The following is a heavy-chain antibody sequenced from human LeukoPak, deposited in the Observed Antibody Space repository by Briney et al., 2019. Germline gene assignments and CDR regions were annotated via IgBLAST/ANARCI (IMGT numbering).Heavy chain of an antibody. CDR1: GFTFRSYS. CDR2: ISSSGTTI. D-gene: IGHD2-8*02. Sequence: PGGSLRLSCAASGFTFRSYSMSWVRQAPGKGLECLSYISSSGTTIVYADSVKGRFTISRDNAKNSLFLQMNSLRAEDTAVYYCAKTGSYDTGCFDSWGQGTLVTVSS. J-gene: IGHJ4*02. V-gene: IGHV3-48*04. CDR3: AKTGSYDTGCFDS.